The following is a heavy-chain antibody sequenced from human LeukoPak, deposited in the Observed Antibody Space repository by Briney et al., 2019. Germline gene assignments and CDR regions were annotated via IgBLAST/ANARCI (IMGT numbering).Heavy chain of an antibody. CDR3: ARDSSGWYGHPKNEDY. J-gene: IGHJ4*02. Sequence: GGSLRLSCAASGFTFSSYWMSWVRQAPGKGLEWVANIKQDGSEKYYVGSVRGRFTISRDNAKNSLYLQMNSLRAEDTAVYYCARDSSGWYGHPKNEDYWGQGTLVTVSS. V-gene: IGHV3-7*01. CDR2: IKQDGSEK. D-gene: IGHD6-19*01. CDR1: GFTFSSYW.